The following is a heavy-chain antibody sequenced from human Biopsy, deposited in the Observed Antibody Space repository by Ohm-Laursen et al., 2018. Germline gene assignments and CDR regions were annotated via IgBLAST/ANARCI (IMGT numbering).Heavy chain of an antibody. J-gene: IGHJ4*02. Sequence: GTLSLTWVVFGKTFSDYQWSWIHQPPGKGLEWIGQINQAGTTNYNPSLESRVSISADASKYEFSLRLTSVTAADTAVYLCGNEVHGRDYWGLGAQVTVSS. CDR3: GNEVHGRDY. V-gene: IGHV4-34*08. D-gene: IGHD2-15*01. CDR2: INQAGTT. CDR1: GKTFSDYQ.